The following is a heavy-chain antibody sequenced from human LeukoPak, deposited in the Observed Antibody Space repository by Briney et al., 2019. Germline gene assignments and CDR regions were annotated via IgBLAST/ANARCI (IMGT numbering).Heavy chain of an antibody. CDR2: ISAYNGNT. J-gene: IGHJ4*02. V-gene: IGHV1-18*01. CDR1: GYTFTSYG. Sequence: GASVKVSCKASGYTFTSYGISWVRQAPGQGLEWMGWISAYNGNTNYAQKLQGRVTMTTDTSTSTAYMELRSLRSDDTAVYYCAREDRIVGATLLDYWGQGTLVTVSS. CDR3: AREDRIVGATLLDY. D-gene: IGHD1-26*01.